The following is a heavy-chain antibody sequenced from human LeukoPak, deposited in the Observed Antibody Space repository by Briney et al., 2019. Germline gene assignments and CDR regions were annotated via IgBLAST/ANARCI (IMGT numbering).Heavy chain of an antibody. CDR2: IYYSGST. CDR3: ARASVATRGYYYYYMDV. Sequence: SETLSLTCTASGGTISSYYWSWIRQPPGKGLEWIGYIYYSGSTNYNPSLKSRVTISVDTSKNQISLKLSSVTAADTAVYDCARASVATRGYYYYYMDVWGKGTTVTVSS. D-gene: IGHD3-16*01. CDR1: GGTISSYY. V-gene: IGHV4-59*01. J-gene: IGHJ6*03.